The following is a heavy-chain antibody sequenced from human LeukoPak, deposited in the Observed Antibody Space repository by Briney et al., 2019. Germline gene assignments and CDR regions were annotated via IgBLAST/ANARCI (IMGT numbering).Heavy chain of an antibody. CDR2: INHSGST. J-gene: IGHJ4*02. D-gene: IGHD2-21*02. V-gene: IGHV4-34*01. Sequence: SETLSLTCAVYGGSFSGYYWSWIRQPPGKGLEWIGEINHSGSTNYNPSLKSRVTISVDTSKNQFSLKLSSVTAADTAVYYCAGTSAFVVVTARVDYWGQGTLVTVSS. CDR1: GGSFSGYY. CDR3: AGTSAFVVVTARVDY.